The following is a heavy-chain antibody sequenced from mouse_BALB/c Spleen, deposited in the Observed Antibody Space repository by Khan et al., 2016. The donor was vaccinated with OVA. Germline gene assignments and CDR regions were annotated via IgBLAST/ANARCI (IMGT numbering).Heavy chain of an antibody. Sequence: QVQLKQSGPGLVQPSQSLSITCTVSGFSLPNYSVHWVRQSPGKGLEWLGVIWSDGSTDSNEAFISKLTISKDNSRSQVFFKMNNLQPNDTAIYYCARRGYDYGRGALFAYWGQGTLVTVSA. CDR2: IWSDGST. J-gene: IGHJ3*01. CDR3: ARRGYDYGRGALFAY. V-gene: IGHV2-2*02. CDR1: GFSLPNYS. D-gene: IGHD2-4*01.